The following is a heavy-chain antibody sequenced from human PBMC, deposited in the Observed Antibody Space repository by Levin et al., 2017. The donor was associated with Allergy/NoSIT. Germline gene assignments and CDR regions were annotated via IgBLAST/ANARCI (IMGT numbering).Heavy chain of an antibody. D-gene: IGHD4-17*01. Sequence: GGSLRLSCAASGFTFSSYAMSWVRQAPGKGLEWVSAISGSGGSTYYADSVKGRFTISRDNSKNTLYLQMNSLRAEDTAVYYCAKDYFSRDYGDRPLFFDYWGQGTLVTVSS. CDR2: ISGSGGST. CDR1: GFTFSSYA. V-gene: IGHV3-23*01. J-gene: IGHJ4*02. CDR3: AKDYFSRDYGDRPLFFDY.